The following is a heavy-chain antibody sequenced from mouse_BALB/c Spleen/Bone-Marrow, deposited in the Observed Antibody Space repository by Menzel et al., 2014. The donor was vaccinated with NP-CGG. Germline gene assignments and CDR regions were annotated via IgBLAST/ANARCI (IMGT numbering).Heavy chain of an antibody. J-gene: IGHJ1*01. CDR2: IYPGNSDT. Sequence: VQLQQSGTVLARPGASVKMSCKASGYSFTSYWMHWVKERPGQGLEWIGAIYPGNSDTSYNQKFKGKAKLTAVTSASTAYMEFSSLTNEDSAVYYCARGLRWCFDVWGAGTTVTVSS. CDR3: ARGLRWCFDV. CDR1: GYSFTSYW. V-gene: IGHV1-5*01. D-gene: IGHD1-1*01.